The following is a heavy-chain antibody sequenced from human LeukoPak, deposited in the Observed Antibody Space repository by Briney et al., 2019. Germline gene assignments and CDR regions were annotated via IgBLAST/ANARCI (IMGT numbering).Heavy chain of an antibody. Sequence: GGSLRLSCAASGFIFSSYEMSWVRQAPGKGLVWVSHINSDGSSTSYADSVKGRFTISRDNAKNTLYLQMNSLRAEDTAVYYCARVRTNTYGFDYWGQGTLVTVSS. J-gene: IGHJ4*02. CDR2: INSDGSST. CDR3: ARVRTNTYGFDY. V-gene: IGHV3-74*01. CDR1: GFIFSSYE. D-gene: IGHD5-18*01.